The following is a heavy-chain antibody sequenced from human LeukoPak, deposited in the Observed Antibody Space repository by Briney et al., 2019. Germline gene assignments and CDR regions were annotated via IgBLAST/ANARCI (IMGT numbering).Heavy chain of an antibody. J-gene: IGHJ3*02. D-gene: IGHD1-26*01. V-gene: IGHV1-69*01. Sequence: GSSVKVSCKASGGTFSSYAISWVRQAPGQGLEWMGGIIPIFGTANYAQKFQGRVTITADESTSTAYMELSSLRSEDTAVYYCARELYSGSYRDAFDIWGQGTMVTVSS. CDR3: ARELYSGSYRDAFDI. CDR2: IIPIFGTA. CDR1: GGTFSSYA.